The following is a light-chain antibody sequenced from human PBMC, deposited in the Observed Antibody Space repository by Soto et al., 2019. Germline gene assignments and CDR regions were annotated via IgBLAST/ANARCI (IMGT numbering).Light chain of an antibody. V-gene: IGLV2-14*01. CDR2: EVS. Sequence: QSVLTQPASVSGSPGQSITISCTGTSSDVGGYNYVSWYQQHPGKAPKLMIYEVSNRPSGVSNRFSGSKSGNTASLTISGLQAEDEADYYCCSYTSSSTPNVFGTGTKLTVL. J-gene: IGLJ1*01. CDR1: SSDVGGYNY. CDR3: CSYTSSSTPNV.